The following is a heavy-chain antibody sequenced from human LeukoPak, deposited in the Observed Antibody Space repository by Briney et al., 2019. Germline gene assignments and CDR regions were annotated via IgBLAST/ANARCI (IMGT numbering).Heavy chain of an antibody. CDR3: ARERSSSSDY. CDR1: GYSISSGYY. J-gene: IGHJ4*02. CDR2: IYHSGST. Sequence: SETLSLTCAVSGYSISSGYYWGWIRQPPGKGLEWIGSIYHSGSTYYNPSLKSRVTISVDTSKNQFSLKLSSVTATDAAIYYCARERSSSSDYWGQGTLVTVSS. V-gene: IGHV4-38-2*02. D-gene: IGHD6-6*01.